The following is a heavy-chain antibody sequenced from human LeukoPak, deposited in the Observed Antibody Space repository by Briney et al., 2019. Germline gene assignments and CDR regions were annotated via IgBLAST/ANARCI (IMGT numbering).Heavy chain of an antibody. CDR1: GGSFSGYY. CDR2: INHSGST. J-gene: IGHJ6*02. V-gene: IGHV4-34*01. CDR3: ARTSITGTTFTRYYYGMDV. Sequence: SETLSLTCAVYGGSFSGYYWSWIRQPPGKGLEWIGEINHSGSTNYNPSLKSRVTISVDTSKNQFSLKLSSVTAADTAVYYCARTSITGTTFTRYYYGMDVWGQGTTVTVSS. D-gene: IGHD1-7*01.